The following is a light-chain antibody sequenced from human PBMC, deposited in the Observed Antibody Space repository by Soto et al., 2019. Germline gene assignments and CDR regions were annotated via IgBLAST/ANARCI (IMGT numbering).Light chain of an antibody. Sequence: QSALTQPASVSGSPGQSITISCTGTSSDVGGYNYVSWYQQHPGKAPKLMIYDVSNRPSGVSNRFSGSKSGNTASLTISGLQADDEADYYCSSFASSSPVLFGSGTKLTVL. V-gene: IGLV2-14*01. CDR1: SSDVGGYNY. CDR2: DVS. J-gene: IGLJ1*01. CDR3: SSFASSSPVL.